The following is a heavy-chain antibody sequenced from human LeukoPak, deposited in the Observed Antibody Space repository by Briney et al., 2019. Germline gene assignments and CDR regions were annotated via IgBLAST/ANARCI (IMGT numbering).Heavy chain of an antibody. D-gene: IGHD3-10*01. J-gene: IGHJ4*02. Sequence: PGGSLRLSCAVYGGSFSGYYWSWIRQPPGKGLEWIGEINHSGSTNYNPSLKSRVTISVDTSKNQFSLKLSSVTAADTAVYYCARGLRWGITMVRARTYFDYWGQGTLVTVSS. V-gene: IGHV4-34*01. CDR2: INHSGST. CDR3: ARGLRWGITMVRARTYFDY. CDR1: GGSFSGYY.